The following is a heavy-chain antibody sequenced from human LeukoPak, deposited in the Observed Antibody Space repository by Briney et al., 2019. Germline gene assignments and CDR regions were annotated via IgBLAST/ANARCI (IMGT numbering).Heavy chain of an antibody. CDR3: ARGVVVPASNGDFDY. J-gene: IGHJ4*02. CDR2: ISAYNGNT. D-gene: IGHD2-2*01. V-gene: IGHV1-18*01. Sequence: GASVKVSCKASGYTFTCYGISWVRQAPGQGLEWMGWISAYNGNTNYAQKLQGRVTMTTDTSTSTAYMELRSLRSDDTAVYYCARGVVVPASNGDFDYWGQGTLVTVSS. CDR1: GYTFTCYG.